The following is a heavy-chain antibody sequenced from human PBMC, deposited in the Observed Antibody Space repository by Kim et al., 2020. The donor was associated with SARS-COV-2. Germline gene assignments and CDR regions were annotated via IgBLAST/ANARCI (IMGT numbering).Heavy chain of an antibody. Sequence: GESLKISCKGSGYSFTSYWISWVRQMPGKGLEWMGRIDPSDSYTNYSPSFQGHVTISADKSISTAYLQWSSLKASDTAMYYCARPRGYSGYDYFGRYYYYGMDVWGQGTTVTVSS. CDR3: ARPRGYSGYDYFGRYYYYGMDV. CDR2: IDPSDSYT. J-gene: IGHJ6*02. V-gene: IGHV5-10-1*01. CDR1: GYSFTSYW. D-gene: IGHD5-12*01.